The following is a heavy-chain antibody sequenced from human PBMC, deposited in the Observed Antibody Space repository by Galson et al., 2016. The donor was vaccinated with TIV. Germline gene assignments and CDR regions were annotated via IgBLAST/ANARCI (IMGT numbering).Heavy chain of an antibody. CDR1: GFTFSSYA. Sequence: SLRLSCAASGFTFSSYAMTWVRQAPGKGLEWISSISGSGDSTYYADSVKGRFTISRDNAKNSVYLQMNSLRAEDTAVYYCARGRGYCDTTSCYVDYWGQGTLVTVSS. V-gene: IGHV3-23*01. CDR3: ARGRGYCDTTSCYVDY. CDR2: ISGSGDST. J-gene: IGHJ4*02. D-gene: IGHD2-2*01.